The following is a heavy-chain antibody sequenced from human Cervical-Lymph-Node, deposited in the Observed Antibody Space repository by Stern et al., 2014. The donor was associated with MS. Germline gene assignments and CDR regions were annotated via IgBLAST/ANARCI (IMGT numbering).Heavy chain of an antibody. J-gene: IGHJ4*02. CDR1: GFTFSSYA. D-gene: IGHD6-19*01. Sequence: EVQLVQSGGTLVQPGGSLRLSCAASGFTFSSYAMAWVRQAPGKGLEGVSFISGSDGSTFYADSVKGRFTISRDNSKNTLFLQMNSLRAEDTAVYYCAKVYGSGPFDHWGQGTLVTVSS. CDR2: ISGSDGST. V-gene: IGHV3-23*04. CDR3: AKVYGSGPFDH.